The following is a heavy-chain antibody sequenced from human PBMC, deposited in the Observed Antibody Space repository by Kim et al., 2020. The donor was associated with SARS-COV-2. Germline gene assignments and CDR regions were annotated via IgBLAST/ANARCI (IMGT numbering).Heavy chain of an antibody. V-gene: IGHV3-74*01. D-gene: IGHD5-12*01. CDR3: TRGGYQHGMDV. J-gene: IGHJ6*02. Sequence: ITHYADSREGRFTISRDNTKNPLSLQINSLRAEDTAVYYCTRGGYQHGMDVWGQGTTVTVSS. CDR2: IT.